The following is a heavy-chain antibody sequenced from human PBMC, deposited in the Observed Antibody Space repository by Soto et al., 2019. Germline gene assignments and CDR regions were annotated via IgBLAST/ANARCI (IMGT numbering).Heavy chain of an antibody. CDR2: IYFRGST. CDR1: GGSISSYY. D-gene: IGHD3-10*01. CDR3: ASHMVRGVPFGY. J-gene: IGHJ4*02. V-gene: IGHV4-59*08. Sequence: PSETLSLTCTVSGGSISSYYWIWIRQPPGKGLEWIGYIYFRGSTNYNPSLKSRVTISVDTSKNQFSLKLSSVTAADTAVYYCASHMVRGVPFGYWGQGTLVTVSS.